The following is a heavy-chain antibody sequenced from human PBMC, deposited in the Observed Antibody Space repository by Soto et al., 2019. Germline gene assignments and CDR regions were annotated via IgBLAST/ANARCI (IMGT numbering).Heavy chain of an antibody. CDR3: AGVGSYSGGDWFDP. CDR2: IYYSGST. V-gene: IGHV4-59*08. J-gene: IGHJ5*02. D-gene: IGHD1-26*01. Sequence: QVQLQESGPGLVKPSETLSLTCTVSGGSISSYYWSWIRQPPGKGLEWIGYIYYSGSTNYNPSLKSRVTISVDTSKNQFSLKLSSVTAADTAVYYCAGVGSYSGGDWFDPWGQGTLVTVSS. CDR1: GGSISSYY.